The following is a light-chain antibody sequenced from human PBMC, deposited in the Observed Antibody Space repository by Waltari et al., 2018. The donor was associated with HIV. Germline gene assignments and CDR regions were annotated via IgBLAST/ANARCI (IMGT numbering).Light chain of an antibody. CDR2: AAS. V-gene: IGKV1-17*01. J-gene: IGKJ1*01. CDR3: LQHHSSPPM. Sequence: GDRVIITCRASQDITNDLSWYQQKPGQAPKRLIYAASHLQGGVPSTFSGSGSGTEFTLTISSLQPGDFATYYCLQHHSSPPMFGQGTKVEVK. CDR1: QDITND.